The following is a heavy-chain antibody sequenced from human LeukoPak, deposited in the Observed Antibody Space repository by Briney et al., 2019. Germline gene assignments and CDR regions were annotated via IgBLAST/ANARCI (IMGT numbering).Heavy chain of an antibody. CDR1: GFTFSDYY. J-gene: IGHJ4*02. Sequence: PGGSLRLSCAASGFTFSDYYMSWIRQAPGKGLEWVSYISTSGSTIYSADSVKGRFTISRDNAKNTLYLQMNSLRAEDTAVYYCAHGSMYQLDYWGQGTLVTVSS. CDR2: ISTSGSTI. CDR3: AHGSMYQLDY. D-gene: IGHD2-2*01. V-gene: IGHV3-11*01.